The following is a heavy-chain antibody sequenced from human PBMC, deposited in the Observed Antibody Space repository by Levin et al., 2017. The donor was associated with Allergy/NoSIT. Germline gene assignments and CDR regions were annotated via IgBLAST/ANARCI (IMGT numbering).Heavy chain of an antibody. V-gene: IGHV3-74*01. CDR1: GFTFSSYW. CDR2: IYADGSNT. CDR3: VRGATGNGYNSDY. Sequence: QTGGSLRLSCAASGFTFSSYWMHWVRQAPGKGLEWVSRIYADGSNTNYANSVKGRFTISRDNARNTLYLQMNSLRDEDTAVYYCVRGATGNGYNSDYWGQGTRVTVSS. J-gene: IGHJ4*02. D-gene: IGHD5-24*01.